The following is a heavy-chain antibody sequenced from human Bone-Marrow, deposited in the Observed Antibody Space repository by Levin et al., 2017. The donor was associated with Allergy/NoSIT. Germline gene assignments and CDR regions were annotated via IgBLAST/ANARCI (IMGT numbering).Heavy chain of an antibody. D-gene: IGHD3-22*01. Sequence: AGGSLRLSCAASGFTFSDYSMNWVRQAPGKGLEWVSSISPNSNYIYYADSLKGRFTISRDNAKSSVFLQMNSLRAEDTALYYCARSGSPDYWGQGTLVTVSS. V-gene: IGHV3-21*01. CDR1: GFTFSDYS. CDR2: ISPNSNYI. CDR3: ARSGSPDY. J-gene: IGHJ4*02.